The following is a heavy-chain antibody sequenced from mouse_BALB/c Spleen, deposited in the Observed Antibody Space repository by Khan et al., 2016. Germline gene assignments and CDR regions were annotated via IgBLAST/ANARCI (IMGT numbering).Heavy chain of an antibody. J-gene: IGHJ4*01. CDR2: ISYSGGT. D-gene: IGHD1-1*01. CDR3: ARYAGSSYVRGMKY. CDR1: GDSITSGY. Sequence: EVQLQESGPSLVKPSQTLSLTCSVTGDSITSGYWNWIRKFPGNKLEYMGYISYSGGTYNNPSLKSRISITRDTSKNQYYLQLNSVTTEDTGTYYCARYAGSSYVRGMKYWGQGLSVTVSS. V-gene: IGHV3-8*02.